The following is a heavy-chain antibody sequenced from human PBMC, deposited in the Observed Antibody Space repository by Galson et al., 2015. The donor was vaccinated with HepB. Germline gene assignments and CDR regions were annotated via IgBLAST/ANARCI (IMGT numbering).Heavy chain of an antibody. J-gene: IGHJ6*02. V-gene: IGHV3-48*01. Sequence: SLRLSCAASGFTFSSYSMNWVRQAPGKGLEWVSYISSSSSTIYYADSVKGRFTISRDNAKNSLYLQMNSLRAEDTAVYYCAREVRYYSKWRANYYYYGMDVWGQGTTVTVSS. CDR1: GFTFSSYS. D-gene: IGHD4-11*01. CDR2: ISSSSSTI. CDR3: AREVRYYSKWRANYYYYGMDV.